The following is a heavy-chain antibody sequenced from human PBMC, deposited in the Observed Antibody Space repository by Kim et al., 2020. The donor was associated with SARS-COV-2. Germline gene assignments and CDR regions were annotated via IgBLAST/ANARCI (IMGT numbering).Heavy chain of an antibody. CDR2: IYYSGST. CDR3: ARDRPAYGSGSRPPMWAFDI. J-gene: IGHJ3*02. CDR1: GGSISSGGYY. D-gene: IGHD3-10*01. V-gene: IGHV4-31*03. Sequence: SETLSLTCTVSGGSISSGGYYWSWIRQHPGKGLEWIGYIYYSGSTYYNPSLKSRVTISVDTSKNQFSLKLSSVTAADTAVYYCARDRPAYGSGSRPPMWAFDIWGQGTMVTVSS.